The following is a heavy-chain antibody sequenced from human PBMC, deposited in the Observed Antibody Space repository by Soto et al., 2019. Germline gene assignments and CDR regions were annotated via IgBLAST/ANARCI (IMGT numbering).Heavy chain of an antibody. D-gene: IGHD3-16*01. CDR2: IYYSGST. V-gene: IGHV4-30-4*01. CDR1: GGSISSGDYY. J-gene: IGHJ4*02. CDR3: ARMTTFKGTPFEY. Sequence: PSETLSLTCTVSGGSISSGDYYWSWIRQPPGKGLEWIGYIYYSGSTYQNPSLKSRVTISVDTSKNQFSLKLSSGTAADTAVYYCARMTTFKGTPFEYWGQGTQVTVSS.